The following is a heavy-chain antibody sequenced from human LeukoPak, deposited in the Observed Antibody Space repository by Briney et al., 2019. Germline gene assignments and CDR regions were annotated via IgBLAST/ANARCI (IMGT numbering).Heavy chain of an antibody. V-gene: IGHV3-21*01. CDR2: ISSSGTYI. J-gene: IGHJ4*02. Sequence: GGSLRLSCAASGFTFSNYSMNWVRQAPGKGLEWVSSISSSGTYIYYSDSVKGRFTISRDNAKNSLYLQMNSLRAEDTAVYYCAYGDLVDYWGQGTLVTVSS. CDR1: GFTFSNYS. D-gene: IGHD4-17*01. CDR3: AYGDLVDY.